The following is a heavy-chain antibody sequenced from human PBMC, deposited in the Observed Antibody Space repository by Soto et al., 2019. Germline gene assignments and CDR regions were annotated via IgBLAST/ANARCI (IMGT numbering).Heavy chain of an antibody. V-gene: IGHV3-30*04. CDR3: ARAGSYYPPDY. CDR2: ILYDGSNE. J-gene: IGHJ4*02. CDR1: GFTFSNYA. Sequence: PGGFLRLSCAASGFTFSNYAMHWVRQAPGKGLEWVAVILYDGSNEYYADSVKGRSTISRDNSKNTLYLEVNSLRAEDTAVYYCARAGSYYPPDYWGQGILVTVSS. D-gene: IGHD1-26*01.